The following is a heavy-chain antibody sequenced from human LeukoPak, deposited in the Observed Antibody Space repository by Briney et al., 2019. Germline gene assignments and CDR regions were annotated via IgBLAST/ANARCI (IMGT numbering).Heavy chain of an antibody. V-gene: IGHV3-23*01. J-gene: IGHJ4*02. CDR3: AKSSHSNAWDDFDY. CDR2: IADSGGDT. CDR1: GFTFTSYV. D-gene: IGHD5-18*01. Sequence: GGSLRLSCAASGFTFTSYVMNWVRQAPGQGLEWVSTIADSGGDTYYADSVKGRFTVSRDDSENTLYLQMHGLRAEDTATYYCAKSSHSNAWDDFDYWGQGTLVTVSS.